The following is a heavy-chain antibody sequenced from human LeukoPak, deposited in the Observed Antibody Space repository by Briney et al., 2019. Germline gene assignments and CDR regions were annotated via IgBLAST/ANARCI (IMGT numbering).Heavy chain of an antibody. J-gene: IGHJ4*02. CDR2: IDSSGGYM. CDR3: LRGDRRDY. CDR1: GFTFNTYS. V-gene: IGHV3-21*06. Sequence: GGFLRLSCEASGFTFNTYSMNWARQAPGKGLEWVSSIDSSGGYMFYADSVKGRFIISRDNAKDSLYLQMNSLRVEDTAVYYCLRGDRRDYWGQGTLVTVSS.